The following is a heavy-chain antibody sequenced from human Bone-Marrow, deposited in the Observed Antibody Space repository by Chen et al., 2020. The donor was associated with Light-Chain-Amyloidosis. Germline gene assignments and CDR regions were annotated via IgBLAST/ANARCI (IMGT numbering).Heavy chain of an antibody. D-gene: IGHD4-17*01. J-gene: IGHJ3*02. CDR1: GGSISSYY. CDR2: IDYSGST. Sequence: QLQLQESGPGLVKPSETLSLTCTVSGGSISSYYWSWIRQPPGKGLEWIGYIDYSGSTNYNPSLKSRVTISVDTSKNQFSLKLSSVTAADTAVYYCARTSYGDYGADAFDIWGQGTMVTVSS. CDR3: ARTSYGDYGADAFDI. V-gene: IGHV4-59*08.